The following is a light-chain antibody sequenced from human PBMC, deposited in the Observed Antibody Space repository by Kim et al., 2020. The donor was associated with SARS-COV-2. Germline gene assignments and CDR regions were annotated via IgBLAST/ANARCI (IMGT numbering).Light chain of an antibody. V-gene: IGLV3-19*01. CDR1: SLRSYH. CDR2: GKN. J-gene: IGLJ2*01. Sequence: SSELTQDPAVSVALGQTVRITCQGDSLRSYHATWYQQKPRQAPILVIYGKNNRPSGIPDRFSGSSSGNTASLTITGAQAEDEADYYCQSRDSSGKVVFGGGTQLTVL. CDR3: QSRDSSGKVV.